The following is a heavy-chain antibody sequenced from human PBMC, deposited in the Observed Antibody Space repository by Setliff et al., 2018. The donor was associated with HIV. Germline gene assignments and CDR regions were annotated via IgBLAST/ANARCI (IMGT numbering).Heavy chain of an antibody. J-gene: IGHJ3*02. Sequence: SETLSLTCTVSGASSIYFWGWIRQPPGKGLEWIGEVNPSGITNYNPPLKSRVTISVDTTKNQFSLKLTSVTAADTAMYYCANSQQLLKSAFDIWGQGTMVTVSS. CDR1: GASSIYF. CDR3: ANSQQLLKSAFDI. CDR2: VNPSGIT. V-gene: IGHV4-34*01. D-gene: IGHD6-13*01.